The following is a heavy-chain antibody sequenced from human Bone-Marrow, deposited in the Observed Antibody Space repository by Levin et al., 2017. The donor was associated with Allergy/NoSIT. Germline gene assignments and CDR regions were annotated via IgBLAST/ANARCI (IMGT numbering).Heavy chain of an antibody. J-gene: IGHJ3*01. V-gene: IGHV3-9*01. CDR3: VKSLNTMTIHDGFDF. CDR1: KFIFDDYG. D-gene: IGHD1/OR15-1a*01. Sequence: LSLTCATSKFIFDDYGMYWVRQAPGKGLEWVSGISWNSGKTHYADSVKGRFIISRANAKNSLYLQMNSLRTEDTALYYCVKSLNTMTIHDGFDFWGQGTMVTVSA. CDR2: ISWNSGKT.